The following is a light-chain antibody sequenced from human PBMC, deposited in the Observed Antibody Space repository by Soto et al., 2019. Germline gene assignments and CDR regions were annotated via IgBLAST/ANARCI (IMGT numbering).Light chain of an antibody. CDR1: SSDVGSHNL. CDR3: CSYAGSSTYI. Sequence: QSALTQPASVSGSPGQSITISCTGTSSDVGSHNLVSWYQQHPDRAPKLMIYEGSKRPSGVSNRFSGSKSGNTASLTISGLQAEDEADYFCCSYAGSSTYIFGSGTTLTVL. CDR2: EGS. V-gene: IGLV2-23*01. J-gene: IGLJ1*01.